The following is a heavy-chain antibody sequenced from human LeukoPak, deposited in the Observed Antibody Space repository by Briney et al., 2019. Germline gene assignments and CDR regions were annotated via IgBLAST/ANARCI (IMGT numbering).Heavy chain of an antibody. Sequence: SETLSLTCIVSGYPISSGYYWGWIRQPPGKGLEWIGSIYRSGSTYYNPSLKSRVTISVDTSKNQFSLKLSSVTAADTAVYYCARGPNYMDVWGKGTTVTVSS. CDR2: IYRSGST. V-gene: IGHV4-38-2*02. CDR1: GYPISSGYY. J-gene: IGHJ6*03. CDR3: ARGPNYMDV.